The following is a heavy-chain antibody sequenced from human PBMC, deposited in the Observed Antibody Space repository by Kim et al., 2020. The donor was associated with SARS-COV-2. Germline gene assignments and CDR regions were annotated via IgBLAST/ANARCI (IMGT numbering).Heavy chain of an antibody. Sequence: GGSLRLSCAASGFTFSSYAMHWVRQAPGKGLEWVAVISYDGSNKYYADSVKGRFTISRDNSKNTLYLQMNSLRAEDTAVYYCARDQGLGYSSGWYYFDYWGQGTLVTVSS. V-gene: IGHV3-30-3*01. CDR1: GFTFSSYA. CDR2: ISYDGSNK. CDR3: ARDQGLGYSSGWYYFDY. D-gene: IGHD6-19*01. J-gene: IGHJ4*02.